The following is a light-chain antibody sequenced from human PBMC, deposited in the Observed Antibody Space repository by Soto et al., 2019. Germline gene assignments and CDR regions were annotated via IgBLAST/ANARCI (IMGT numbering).Light chain of an antibody. CDR1: SSDVGGYDY. Sequence: QSALTQPASVTGSPGQSITISCTGTSSDVGGYDYVSWYQQHPGKAPKLMIYEVSNRPSGVSNRFSGSKSGNTASLTISGLQAEDEADYYCSSYTSLRTVVFGGGTKVTVL. CDR3: SSYTSLRTVV. CDR2: EVS. J-gene: IGLJ2*01. V-gene: IGLV2-14*01.